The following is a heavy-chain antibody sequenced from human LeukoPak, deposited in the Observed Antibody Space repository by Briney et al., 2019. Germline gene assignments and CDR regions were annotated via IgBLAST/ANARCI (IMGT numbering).Heavy chain of an antibody. V-gene: IGHV4-30-2*01. CDR3: ARFLGEHDAFDI. CDR2: IYHSGST. D-gene: IGHD1/OR15-1a*01. Sequence: SETLSLTCTVSGGSISSGGYSWGWIRQPPGKGLEWIGYIYHSGSTYYNPSLKSRVTISVDRSKNQFSLKLSSVTAADTAVYYCARFLGEHDAFDIWGQGTMVTVSS. J-gene: IGHJ3*02. CDR1: GGSISSGGYS.